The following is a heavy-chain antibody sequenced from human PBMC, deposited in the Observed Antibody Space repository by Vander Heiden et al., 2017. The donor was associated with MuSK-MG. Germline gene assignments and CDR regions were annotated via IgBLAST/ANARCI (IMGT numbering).Heavy chain of an antibody. J-gene: IGHJ5*02. Sequence: QVQLVESGGGVVQPGRSLRLSCAASGFTFSSYGMHWVRQAPGKGLEWVAVIWYDGSNKYYADSVKGRFTISRDNSKNTLYLQMNSLRAEDTAVYYCARDEEAWLTIGGGIDPWGQGTLVTVSS. CDR3: ARDEEAWLTIGGGIDP. V-gene: IGHV3-33*01. D-gene: IGHD3-9*01. CDR1: GFTFSSYG. CDR2: IWYDGSNK.